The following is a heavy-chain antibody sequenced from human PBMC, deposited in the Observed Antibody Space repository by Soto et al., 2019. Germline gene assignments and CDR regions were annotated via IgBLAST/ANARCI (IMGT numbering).Heavy chain of an antibody. CDR1: GGSISSGDYY. Sequence: SETLSLTCTVSGGSISSGDYYWIWIRQPPGKVLDWIGYIYYSGSTYYNPSLKSRVTISVDTSKNQFSLKLSSVTAADTAVYYCAREVPYYDFWSGYAPQLNWFDPWGQGTLVTVSS. D-gene: IGHD3-3*01. J-gene: IGHJ5*02. V-gene: IGHV4-30-4*01. CDR2: IYYSGST. CDR3: AREVPYYDFWSGYAPQLNWFDP.